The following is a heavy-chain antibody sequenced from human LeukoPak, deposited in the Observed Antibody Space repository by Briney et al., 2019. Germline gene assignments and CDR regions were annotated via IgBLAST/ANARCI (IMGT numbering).Heavy chain of an antibody. CDR1: GFTFSNYW. D-gene: IGHD5-18*01. CDR2: IREDGNKK. J-gene: IGHJ4*02. Sequence: GGSLRLSCAASGFTFSNYWMSWVRQAPGKGLEWVANIREDGNKKYYVDSVKGRFTISRDNAKNSLYLQMNSLRAEDTAVYYCARGYSSGYRIDYWGQGALVTVSS. V-gene: IGHV3-7*01. CDR3: ARGYSSGYRIDY.